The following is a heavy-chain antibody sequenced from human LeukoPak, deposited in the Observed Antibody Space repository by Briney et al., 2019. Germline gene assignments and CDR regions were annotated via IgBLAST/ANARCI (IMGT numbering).Heavy chain of an antibody. D-gene: IGHD2-15*01. CDR3: AHRPWWTLDI. Sequence: SGPTLVNPTQTLTLTCTFSGFSLSINGAGMGWIRQPLGNALEWLALIYWNDDKHYSPSLKSRLTITKDTSKNQVVLTMTNMDPLDTATYYCAHRPWWTLDIWGQGTMVTVSS. V-gene: IGHV2-5*01. CDR1: GFSLSINGAG. CDR2: IYWNDDK. J-gene: IGHJ3*02.